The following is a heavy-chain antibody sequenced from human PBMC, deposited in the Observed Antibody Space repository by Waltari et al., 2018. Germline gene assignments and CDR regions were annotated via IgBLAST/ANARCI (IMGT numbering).Heavy chain of an antibody. Sequence: QVQLVQSGAEVKTPGASVKVSCKASGSTFTGYYMHWFPQAPGQGLEWMGWINPNSGGTNYAQKFQGRVTMTRDTSISTAYMELSRLRSDDTAVYYCASLGYSSSPRNWFDPWGQGTLVTVSS. CDR2: INPNSGGT. D-gene: IGHD6-6*01. J-gene: IGHJ5*02. CDR1: GSTFTGYY. V-gene: IGHV1-2*02. CDR3: ASLGYSSSPRNWFDP.